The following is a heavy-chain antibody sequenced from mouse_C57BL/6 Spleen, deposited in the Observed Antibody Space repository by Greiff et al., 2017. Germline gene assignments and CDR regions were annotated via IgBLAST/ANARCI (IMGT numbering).Heavy chain of an antibody. D-gene: IGHD2-4*01. CDR2: INPNNGGT. J-gene: IGHJ2*01. CDR1: GYTFTDYY. Sequence: EVQLQQSGPELVKPGASVKISCKASGYTFTDYYMNWVKQSHGKSLEWIGDINPNNGGTSYNQKFKGKATLTVDKSSSTAYMELRSLTSEDSAVYYCANNDFPFDYWGQGTTLTVSS. CDR3: ANNDFPFDY. V-gene: IGHV1-26*01.